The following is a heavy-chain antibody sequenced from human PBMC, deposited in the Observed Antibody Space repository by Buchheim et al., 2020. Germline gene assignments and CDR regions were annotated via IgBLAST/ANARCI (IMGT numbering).Heavy chain of an antibody. CDR3: ARVLWFGSNWFDP. V-gene: IGHV4-34*01. Sequence: QVQLQQWGAGLLKPSETLSLTCAVYGGSFSGYYWSWIRQPPGKGLEWIGEINHSGSTNYNPSLKSRVTISVDTSKNQFSLKLSSVTAADTAVYYCARVLWFGSNWFDPWGQGTL. D-gene: IGHD3-10*01. CDR1: GGSFSGYY. CDR2: INHSGST. J-gene: IGHJ5*02.